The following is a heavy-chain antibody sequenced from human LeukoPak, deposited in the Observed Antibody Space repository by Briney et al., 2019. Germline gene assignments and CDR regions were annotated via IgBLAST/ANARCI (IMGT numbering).Heavy chain of an antibody. V-gene: IGHV3-33*01. D-gene: IGHD7-27*01. CDR2: IWYDGSNK. CDR3: ARDRDWGCSYCSY. CDR1: GFTFSSYG. Sequence: GGSLRLSCAASGFTFSSYGMHWVRQAPGKGLEWVAVIWYDGSNKYYADSVKGRFTISRDNSKNTLYLQMNSLRAEDTAVYYCARDRDWGCSYCSYWGQGTLVTVS. J-gene: IGHJ4*02.